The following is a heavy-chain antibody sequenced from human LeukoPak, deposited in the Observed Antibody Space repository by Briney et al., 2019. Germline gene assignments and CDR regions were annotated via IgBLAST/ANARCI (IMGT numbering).Heavy chain of an antibody. D-gene: IGHD3-3*01. CDR1: GFTFSSYA. V-gene: IGHV3-23*01. J-gene: IGHJ4*02. CDR2: ISGSGGST. CDR3: AKDGGNDFWSGYYLDY. Sequence: GGTLRLSCAASGFTFSSYAMSWVRKAPGKGPEWVSAISGSGGSTYYADSVKGRFTTSRDNSKNTLYLQMNSLRAEDTAVYYCAKDGGNDFWSGYYLDYWGQGTLVTVSS.